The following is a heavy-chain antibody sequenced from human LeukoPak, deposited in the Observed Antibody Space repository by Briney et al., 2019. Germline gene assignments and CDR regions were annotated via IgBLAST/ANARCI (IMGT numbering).Heavy chain of an antibody. CDR1: GFTFSSYA. Sequence: GGSLRLSCAASGFTFSSYAMSWVRQAPGKGLEWVSAISGSGGSTYYADSVKGRFTISRDNSKNTLYLQMNSLRAEDAAIYYCVRGGRPMDQLLDYWGQGTLVTVSS. CDR3: VRGGRPMDQLLDY. J-gene: IGHJ4*02. V-gene: IGHV3-23*01. CDR2: ISGSGGST. D-gene: IGHD1-1*01.